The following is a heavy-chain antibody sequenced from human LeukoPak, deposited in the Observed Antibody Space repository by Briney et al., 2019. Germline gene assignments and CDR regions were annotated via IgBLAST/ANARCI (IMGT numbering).Heavy chain of an antibody. CDR1: GFTFDDYG. V-gene: IGHV3-20*04. J-gene: IGHJ4*02. Sequence: GGSLRLSCAASGFTFDDYGMSWVRQAPGKGLEWVSGINWNGGSTGYADSVKGRFTISRDNAKNSLYLQMNSLRAEDTALYYCARGRGYYYDSSGYYEYFDYWGQGTLVTVSS. CDR3: ARGRGYYYDSSGYYEYFDY. CDR2: INWNGGST. D-gene: IGHD3-22*01.